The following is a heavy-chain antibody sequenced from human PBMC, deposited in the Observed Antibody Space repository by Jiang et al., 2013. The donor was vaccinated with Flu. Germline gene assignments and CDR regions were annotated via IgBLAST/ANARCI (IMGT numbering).Heavy chain of an antibody. CDR1: GFSLSTSGVG. J-gene: IGHJ4*02. Sequence: KPTQTLTLTCTFSGFSLSTSGVGVGWIRQPPGKALERLALIYWNDDKRYSPSLKSRLTITKDTSKNQVVLTVTNMDPVDTATYYCAHRHREGYYGSGISLGFDYWGQGTLVTVSS. CDR2: IYWNDDK. V-gene: IGHV2-5*01. CDR3: AHRHREGYYGSGISLGFDY. D-gene: IGHD3-10*01.